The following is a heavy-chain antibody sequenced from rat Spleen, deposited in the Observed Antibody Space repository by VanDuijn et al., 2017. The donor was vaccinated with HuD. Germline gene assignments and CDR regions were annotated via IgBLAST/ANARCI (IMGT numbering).Heavy chain of an antibody. V-gene: IGHV5S13*01. CDR1: GFTFSDYY. CDR3: ARRHYGYTDYFDY. D-gene: IGHD1-9*01. Sequence: EVQLVESGGGLVQPGRSLKLSCAASGFTFSDYYMAWVRQAPTKGLEWVATISSDGGNTYYRDSVKGRFTISRDNAKNTQYLQMDSLRSEDTATYYCARRHYGYTDYFDYWGQGVMVTVSS. J-gene: IGHJ2*01. CDR2: ISSDGGNT.